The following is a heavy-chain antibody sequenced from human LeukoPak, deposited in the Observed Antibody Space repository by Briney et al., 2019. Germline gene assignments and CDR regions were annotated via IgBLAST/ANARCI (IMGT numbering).Heavy chain of an antibody. CDR1: GFIFSDYS. J-gene: IGHJ5*02. CDR3: ARESGIAAALDL. D-gene: IGHD6-13*01. Sequence: GGSLRLSCAASGFIFSDYSMNWVRQAPGKGLEWVSRINTDGSSTSYADSVKGRFTISRDNAKNTLYLQMNSLRAEDTAVYYCARESGIAAALDLWGQGTLVTVSS. CDR2: INTDGSST. V-gene: IGHV3-74*01.